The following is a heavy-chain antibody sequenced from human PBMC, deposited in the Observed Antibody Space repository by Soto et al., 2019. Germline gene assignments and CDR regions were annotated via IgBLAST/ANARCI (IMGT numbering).Heavy chain of an antibody. V-gene: IGHV3-23*01. J-gene: IGHJ4*02. CDR2: ISGSGGST. CDR3: ARSHDRGFDY. D-gene: IGHD3-22*01. Sequence: GGSLRLSCAASGFTFSSYAMSWVRQAPGKGLEWVSAISGSGGSTYYADSVKGRFTISRDNVKNSLYLQMNSLRAEDTAVYYCARSHDRGFDYWGQGTLVTVSS. CDR1: GFTFSSYA.